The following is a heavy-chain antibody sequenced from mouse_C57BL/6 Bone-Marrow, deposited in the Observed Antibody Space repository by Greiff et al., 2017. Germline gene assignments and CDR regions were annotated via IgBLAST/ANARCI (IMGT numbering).Heavy chain of an antibody. CDR3: ARGLRRWFAY. CDR1: GFTFSSYG. Sequence: EVQLVESGGDLVKPGGSLKLSCAASGFTFSSYGMSWVRQTPDKRLEWVATISSGGSYTYYPDSVKGRFPISRDNAKNTLYLQMSSLKSEDTAMYYCARGLRRWFAYWGQGTLVTVSA. D-gene: IGHD2-4*01. CDR2: ISSGGSYT. V-gene: IGHV5-6*01. J-gene: IGHJ3*01.